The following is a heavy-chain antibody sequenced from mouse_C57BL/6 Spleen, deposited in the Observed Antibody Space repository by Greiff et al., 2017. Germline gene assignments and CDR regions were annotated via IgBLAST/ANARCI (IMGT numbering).Heavy chain of an antibody. D-gene: IGHD1-1*01. V-gene: IGHV5-17*01. CDR3: ARGLITTVVGYFDY. J-gene: IGHJ2*01. Sequence: EVTLVASGGCLAKPGASLKLSCAASGFPFSDSVMHWVRQAPEKGLEWVASISRGSSTIYYADPVKGRFTISRDKAKSTVFLQVTSLRSEETAMYYWARGLITTVVGYFDYWGQGTTLTVSS. CDR2: ISRGSSTI. CDR1: GFPFSDSV.